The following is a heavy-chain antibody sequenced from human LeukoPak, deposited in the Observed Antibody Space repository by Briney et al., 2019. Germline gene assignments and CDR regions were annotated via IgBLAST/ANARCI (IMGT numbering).Heavy chain of an antibody. V-gene: IGHV3-20*04. J-gene: IGHJ5*02. CDR1: GFTFDDYG. D-gene: IGHD6-13*01. CDR2: INRDGGST. Sequence: PGGSLRLSCADSGFTFDDYGMSWVRQAPGKGLEWVSGINRDGGSTFYADSVKGRFTISRDNAKNTLYLQMNSLRAEDTALYYCARDLSSSWYTFVPWPQGTLVTVSS. CDR3: ARDLSSSWYTFVP.